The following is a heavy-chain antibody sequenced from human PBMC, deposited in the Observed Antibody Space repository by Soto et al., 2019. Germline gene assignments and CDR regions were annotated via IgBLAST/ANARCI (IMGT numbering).Heavy chain of an antibody. J-gene: IGHJ4*02. CDR3: ARDRDPDSSGWYSLDY. CDR1: GYTFTSYG. CDR2: ISAYNGNT. Sequence: GASVKVSCKASGYTFTSYGISWVRQAPGQGLEWMGWISAYNGNTNYAQKLQGRVTMTTDTSTSTAYMELRSLRSDDTAVYYCARDRDPDSSGWYSLDYWGQGTLVTVYS. D-gene: IGHD6-19*01. V-gene: IGHV1-18*01.